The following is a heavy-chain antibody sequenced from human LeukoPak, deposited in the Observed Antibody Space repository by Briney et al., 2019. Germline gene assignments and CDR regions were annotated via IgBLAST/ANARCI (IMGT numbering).Heavy chain of an antibody. CDR3: ARVLAGRGYYYYYMDV. CDR2: INHSGST. Sequence: SETLSLTCTVSGGSISSYYWSWTRQPPGKGLEWIGEINHSGSTNYNPSLKSRVTISVDTSKNQFSLKLSSVTAADTAVYYCARVLAGRGYYYYYMDVWGKGTTVTVSS. J-gene: IGHJ6*03. V-gene: IGHV4-59*12. CDR1: GGSISSYY. D-gene: IGHD6-19*01.